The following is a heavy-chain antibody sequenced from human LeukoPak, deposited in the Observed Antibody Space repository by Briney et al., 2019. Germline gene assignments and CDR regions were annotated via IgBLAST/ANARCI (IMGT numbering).Heavy chain of an antibody. CDR2: ISSSSSYI. CDR3: ARESPVGATTGGDY. CDR1: GFTFSSYS. J-gene: IGHJ4*02. V-gene: IGHV3-21*01. Sequence: GGSLRLSCAASGFTFSSYSMNWVRQAPGKGLEGVSSISSSSSYIYYADSVKGRFTISRDNAKNSLYLQMNSLRAEDTAVYYCARESPVGATTGGDYWGQGTLVTVSS. D-gene: IGHD1-26*01.